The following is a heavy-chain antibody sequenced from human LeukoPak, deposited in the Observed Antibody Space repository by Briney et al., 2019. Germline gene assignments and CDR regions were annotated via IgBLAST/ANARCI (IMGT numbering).Heavy chain of an antibody. CDR3: ARETLFYGDYDY. CDR1: GFTVSSYW. D-gene: IGHD4-17*01. V-gene: IGHV3-7*01. J-gene: IGHJ4*02. CDR2: IKQDGSEK. Sequence: GGSLRLSCAASGFTVSSYWMSWVRQAAGKGLEWVANIKQDGSEKYYVDSVKGRFTISRDNAKNSLYLQMNSLRAEDTAVYYCARETLFYGDYDYWGQGTLVTVSS.